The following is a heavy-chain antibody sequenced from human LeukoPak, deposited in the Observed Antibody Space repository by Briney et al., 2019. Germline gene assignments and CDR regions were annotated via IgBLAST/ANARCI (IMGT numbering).Heavy chain of an antibody. J-gene: IGHJ3*02. CDR2: IYHSGST. V-gene: IGHV4-4*02. D-gene: IGHD5-24*01. CDR1: GGSISSSNW. Sequence: PSGTLSLTCAVSGGSISSSNWWSRVRQPPGKGLEWIGEIYHSGSTNYNPSLKSRVTISVDKSKNQFSLKLSSVTAADTAVYYCARELGRDGYNGAFDIWGQGTMVTVSS. CDR3: ARELGRDGYNGAFDI.